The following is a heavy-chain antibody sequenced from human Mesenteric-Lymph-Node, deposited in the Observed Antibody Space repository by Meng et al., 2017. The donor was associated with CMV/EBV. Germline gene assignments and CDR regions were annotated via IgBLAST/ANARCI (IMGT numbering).Heavy chain of an antibody. CDR3: ARDGRGIVVVSAALRSGYYYYGMDV. CDR1: GYTFTSYD. CDR2: MNPNSGNT. J-gene: IGHJ6*02. D-gene: IGHD2-2*01. V-gene: IGHV1-8*01. Sequence: ASVKVSCKASGYTFTSYDINWVRQATGQGLEWMGWMNPNSGNTGYAQKFQGRVTMTRNTSISTAYMELSSLRSDDTAVYYCARDGRGIVVVSAALRSGYYYYGMDVWGQGTTVTVSS.